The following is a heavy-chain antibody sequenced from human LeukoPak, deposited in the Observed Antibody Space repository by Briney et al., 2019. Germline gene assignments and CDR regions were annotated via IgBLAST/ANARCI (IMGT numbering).Heavy chain of an antibody. CDR3: ARGIWAYCGGDCYSDLDS. J-gene: IGHJ4*02. CDR1: GFTFSSYG. V-gene: IGHV3-33*01. D-gene: IGHD2-21*02. CDR2: IWYDGSNK. Sequence: PGRSLRLSCAASGFTFSSYGMHWVRQAPGKGLEWVASIWYDGSNKYYADSVKGRFTISRDNSKNTVYLQMNSLRAEDTAVYFCARGIWAYCGGDCYSDLDSWGQGTLVTVSS.